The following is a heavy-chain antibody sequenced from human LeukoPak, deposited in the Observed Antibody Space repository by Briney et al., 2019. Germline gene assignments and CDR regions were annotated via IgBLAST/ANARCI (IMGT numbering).Heavy chain of an antibody. V-gene: IGHV3-7*03. CDR1: GFTFNNFA. Sequence: GGSLTLSCVASGFTFNNFAMSWVRQAPGKGLEWVANIKLDGSEKNYVDSVKGRLTISRDNTKNSLYLQMNSLRAEDTAVFYCARDQYDTWSRRGNFDSWGQGTLVIVSS. CDR2: IKLDGSEK. D-gene: IGHD3-3*01. CDR3: ARDQYDTWSRRGNFDS. J-gene: IGHJ4*02.